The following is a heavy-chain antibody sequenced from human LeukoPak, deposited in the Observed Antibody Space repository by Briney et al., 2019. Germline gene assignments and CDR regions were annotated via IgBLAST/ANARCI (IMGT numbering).Heavy chain of an antibody. J-gene: IGHJ4*02. CDR3: ARKLYRRSFDY. CDR2: IYYSGST. V-gene: IGHV4-59*04. D-gene: IGHD3-10*01. Sequence: PSETLPLTCTVSGGSISSYYWSWIRQPPGKGLEWSGYIYYSGSTYYNPSLKSRVTISVATSKNQFSLKLSSVTAADTAVYYCARKLYRRSFDYWGQGTLVTVSS. CDR1: GGSISSYY.